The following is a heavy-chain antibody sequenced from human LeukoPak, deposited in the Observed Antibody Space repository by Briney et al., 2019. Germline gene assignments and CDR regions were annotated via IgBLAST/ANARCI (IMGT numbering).Heavy chain of an antibody. J-gene: IGHJ4*02. V-gene: IGHV1-69*06. D-gene: IGHD3-9*01. CDR2: IIPIFGTA. CDR3: ARAGTDYDILTGYWVY. Sequence: GASVKVSCKASGGTFSSYAISWVRQAPGQGLEWMGGIIPIFGTANYAQKFQGRVTITADKSTSTAYMELSSLRSEDPAVYYCARAGTDYDILTGYWVYWGQGTLVTVSS. CDR1: GGTFSSYA.